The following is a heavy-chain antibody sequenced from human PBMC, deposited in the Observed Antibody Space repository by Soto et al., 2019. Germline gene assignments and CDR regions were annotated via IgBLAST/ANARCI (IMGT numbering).Heavy chain of an antibody. V-gene: IGHV1-18*01. CDR1: GYTFTSYG. CDR3: ARGLYSSGWSIYYYYGMDV. J-gene: IGHJ6*02. D-gene: IGHD6-19*01. Sequence: QVQLVQSGAEVKKPGASVKVSCKASGYTFTSYGISWVRQAPGQGLEWVGWISAYNGNTNYAQKLQGRVTMTTDTSTSTAYMELRSLRSDDTAVYYCARGLYSSGWSIYYYYGMDVWGQGTTVTVSS. CDR2: ISAYNGNT.